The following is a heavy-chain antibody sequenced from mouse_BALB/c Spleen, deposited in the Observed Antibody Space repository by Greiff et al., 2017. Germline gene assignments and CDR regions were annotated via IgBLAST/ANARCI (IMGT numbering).Heavy chain of an antibody. V-gene: IGHV3-2*02. CDR1: GYSITSDYA. Sequence: VQLQQSGPGLVKPSQSLSLTCTVTGYSITSDYAWNWIRQFPGNKLEWMGYISYSGSTSYNPSLKSRISITRDTSKNQFFLQLNSVTTEDTATYYCAREDYYYGSSSAYWGQGTLVTVSA. CDR3: AREDYYYGSSSAY. CDR2: ISYSGST. J-gene: IGHJ3*01. D-gene: IGHD1-1*01.